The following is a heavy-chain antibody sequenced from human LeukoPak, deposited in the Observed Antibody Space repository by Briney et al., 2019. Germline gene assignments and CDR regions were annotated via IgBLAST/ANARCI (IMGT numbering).Heavy chain of an antibody. CDR2: FYSSGSS. J-gene: IGHJ4*02. Sequence: PSETLSLTCTVSGGSISSSSYHWSWIRQPPGRGLEWIGYFYSSGSSNYNPSLKSRVAISGDTSKNQLSLKLSSVTAADTAVYYCARAPLAMIAPFDYWGQGTLVTVSS. V-gene: IGHV4-61*01. CDR1: GGSISSSSYH. CDR3: ARAPLAMIAPFDY. D-gene: IGHD3-22*01.